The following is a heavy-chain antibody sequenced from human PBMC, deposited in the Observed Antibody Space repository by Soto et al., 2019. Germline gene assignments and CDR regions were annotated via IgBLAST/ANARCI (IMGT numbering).Heavy chain of an antibody. CDR2: IYYSGST. D-gene: IGHD3-10*01. CDR1: GGSISSYY. CDR3: ARDGEGSGSYYLDAFDI. V-gene: IGHV4-59*01. J-gene: IGHJ3*02. Sequence: SETLSLTCTVSGGSISSYYWSWIRQPPGKGLEWIGYIYYSGSTNYNPSLKSRVTISVDTSKNQFSLRLSSVTAADTAVYYCARDGEGSGSYYLDAFDIWGQGTMVTVSS.